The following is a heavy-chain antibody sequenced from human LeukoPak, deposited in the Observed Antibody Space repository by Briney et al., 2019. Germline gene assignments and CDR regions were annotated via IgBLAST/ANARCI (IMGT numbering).Heavy chain of an antibody. CDR3: ATGKSGYYTNTHNYYYYYYMDV. V-gene: IGHV1-2*02. CDR1: GYTFTGYY. J-gene: IGHJ6*03. Sequence: ASVKVSCKASGYTFTGYYMHWVRQAPGQGLEWMGWINPNSGGTNYAQKFQGRVTMTRDTSISTAYMELSRLRSDDTAVYYCATGKSGYYTNTHNYYYYYYMDVWGKGTTVTVSS. CDR2: INPNSGGT. D-gene: IGHD3-3*01.